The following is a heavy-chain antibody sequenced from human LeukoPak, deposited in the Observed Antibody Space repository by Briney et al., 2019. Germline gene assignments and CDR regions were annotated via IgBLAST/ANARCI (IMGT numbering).Heavy chain of an antibody. CDR2: TYYTGST. CDR1: GGSISTHY. D-gene: IGHD6-19*01. CDR3: ARASSGWANGMDV. J-gene: IGHJ6*02. V-gene: IGHV4-59*08. Sequence: SETLSRTCTVSGGSISTHYWSWIRQPPVKGLEWIGYTYYTGSTNYNPSLKSRVTISVDTSKNQFSLKLSSVTAADTAVYYCARASSGWANGMDVWGQGTTVTVSS.